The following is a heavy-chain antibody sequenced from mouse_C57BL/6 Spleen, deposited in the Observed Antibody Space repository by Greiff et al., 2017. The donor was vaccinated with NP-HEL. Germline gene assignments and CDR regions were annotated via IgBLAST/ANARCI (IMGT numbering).Heavy chain of an antibody. Sequence: VQLQQPGAELVRPGSSVKLSCKASGYTFTSYWMHWVKQRPIQGLEWIGNIDPSDSETHYNQKFKDKATLTVDKSSSTAYMQLSSLTSEDSAVYYCARGIGTLLGDYFDYWGQGTTLTVSS. CDR2: IDPSDSET. CDR3: ARGIGTLLGDYFDY. CDR1: GYTFTSYW. D-gene: IGHD3-1*01. V-gene: IGHV1-52*01. J-gene: IGHJ2*01.